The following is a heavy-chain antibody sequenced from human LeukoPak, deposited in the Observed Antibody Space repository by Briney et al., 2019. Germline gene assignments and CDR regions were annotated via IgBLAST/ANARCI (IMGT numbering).Heavy chain of an antibody. V-gene: IGHV4-4*02. D-gene: IGHD6-13*01. J-gene: IGHJ6*02. CDR1: GGSISSSNW. Sequence: SETLSLTCAVSGGSISSSNWWSWVRQPPGKGLEWIGEIYHSGSTNYNPSLKSRVTISVDTSKNQFSLKLSSVTAADTAVYYCARDLGDIAAAGTTYYYYYGMDVWGQGTTVTVSS. CDR2: IYHSGST. CDR3: ARDLGDIAAAGTTYYYYYGMDV.